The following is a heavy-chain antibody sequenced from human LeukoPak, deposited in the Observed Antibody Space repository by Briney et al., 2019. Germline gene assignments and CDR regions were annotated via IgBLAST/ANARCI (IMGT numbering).Heavy chain of an antibody. CDR2: LSDSAVSS. Sequence: AGGSLRLSCAVSGCTFSTFAMNWVRQAPGKGLEWVSSLSDSAVSSYYADSVKGRFTISRDNSKNTLYLQMNSLRAEDTATYYCAKAPDSSGFPSYFDSWGQGTLVAVSS. V-gene: IGHV3-23*01. J-gene: IGHJ4*02. CDR1: GCTFSTFA. D-gene: IGHD3-22*01. CDR3: AKAPDSSGFPSYFDS.